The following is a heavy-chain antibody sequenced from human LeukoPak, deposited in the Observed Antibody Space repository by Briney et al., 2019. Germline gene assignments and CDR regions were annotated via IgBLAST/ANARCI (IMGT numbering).Heavy chain of an antibody. V-gene: IGHV3-7*01. CDR2: INQDGSEK. CDR3: VRAIGSNTL. Sequence: GGSLRLSCAASGFTFTTYWMSCVRPAQGKVLEWVANINQDGSEKYYVDSVKGRFTISRDNAKNSLYLQMNSLRAEDTAVYFCVRAIGSNTLWGQGTLVTVSS. J-gene: IGHJ4*02. CDR1: GFTFTTYW. D-gene: IGHD4-23*01.